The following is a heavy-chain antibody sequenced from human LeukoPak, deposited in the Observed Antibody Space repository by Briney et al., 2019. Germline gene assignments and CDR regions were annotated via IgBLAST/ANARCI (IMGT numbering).Heavy chain of an antibody. CDR1: GFTFSDYY. D-gene: IGHD3-10*01. CDR2: ISSSGSTI. J-gene: IGHJ6*02. CDR3: ARGSGSSYYYGMDV. Sequence: PGGSLRLSCAASGFTFSDYYMSWIRQAPGKGREWVSYISSSGSTIYYADSVKGRFTISRDNAKNSLYLQKNSLRAEDTAVYYCARGSGSSYYYGMDVWGQGTTVTVSS. V-gene: IGHV3-11*01.